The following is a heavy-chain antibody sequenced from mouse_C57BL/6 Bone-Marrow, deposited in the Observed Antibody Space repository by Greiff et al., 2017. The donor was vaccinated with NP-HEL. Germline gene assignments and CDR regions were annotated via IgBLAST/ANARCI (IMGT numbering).Heavy chain of an antibody. Sequence: VQLQQPGAELVKPGASVKLSCKASGYTFTSYWMHWVKQRPGRGLEWIGRIDPNSGGTKYNEKFKSKATLTVDKPSSTAYRQISSLTSDDSAGYYCARSGLGPNYLDYWGQGTTLTVSS. CDR1: GYTFTSYW. CDR3: ARSGLGPNYLDY. J-gene: IGHJ2*01. V-gene: IGHV1-72*01. CDR2: IDPNSGGT. D-gene: IGHD4-1*01.